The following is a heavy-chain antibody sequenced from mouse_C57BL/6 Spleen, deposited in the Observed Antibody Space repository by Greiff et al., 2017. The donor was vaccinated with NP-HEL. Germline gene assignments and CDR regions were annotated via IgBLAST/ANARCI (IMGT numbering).Heavy chain of an antibody. CDR3: ARESTGTGYAMDY. J-gene: IGHJ4*01. CDR1: GFTFSSYA. V-gene: IGHV5-4*01. Sequence: EVQGVESGGGLVKPGGSLKLSCAASGFTFSSYAMSWVRQTPEKRLEWVATISDGGSYTYYPDNVKGRFTISRDNAKNNLYLQMSHLKSEDTAMYYCARESTGTGYAMDYWGQGTSVTVSS. CDR2: ISDGGSYT. D-gene: IGHD4-1*01.